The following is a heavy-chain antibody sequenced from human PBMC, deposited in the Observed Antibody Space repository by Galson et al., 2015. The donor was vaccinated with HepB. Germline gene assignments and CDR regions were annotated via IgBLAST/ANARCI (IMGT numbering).Heavy chain of an antibody. V-gene: IGHV1-3*01. CDR3: ASSHYDCSCYFTAFDI. D-gene: IGHD3-22*01. CDR2: INAGNGDT. J-gene: IGHJ3*02. Sequence: SVKVSCKASGYTFTTYVIHWVRQAPGHRLQRMGWINAGNGDTKYLQKLQDRVTITRDTSASTAHMKLSSLRSEDTAVYYCASSHYDCSCYFTAFDIWGQGTLVTVSS. CDR1: GYTFTTYV.